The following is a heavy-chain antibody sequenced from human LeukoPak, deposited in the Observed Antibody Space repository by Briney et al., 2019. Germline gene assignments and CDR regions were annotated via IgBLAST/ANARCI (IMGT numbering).Heavy chain of an antibody. V-gene: IGHV4-4*02. D-gene: IGHD3-22*01. CDR3: ATYYDRSGHKLDY. Sequence: PWGSLRLSCAASGFTFSSYWMSWVRQSPGKGLEWIGEVHPSEGTNYNPSLKSRVTISLDKSKNQFSLELNSVTAADTAIYYCATYYDRSGHKLDYWGQGTLVTVSS. CDR1: GFTFSSYW. CDR2: VHPSEGT. J-gene: IGHJ4*02.